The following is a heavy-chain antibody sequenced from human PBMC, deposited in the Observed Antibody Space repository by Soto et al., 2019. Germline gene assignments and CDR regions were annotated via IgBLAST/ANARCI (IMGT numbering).Heavy chain of an antibody. J-gene: IGHJ4*02. CDR1: GVSITSGDNY. Sequence: QVQLQETGPGLVKPSQTLSLTCTVSGVSITSGDNYWSWIRQPPGKGLEWIGYIFYIGNAYYNPSRQSGVIISVDTSRNQFSLRLTSVTAADTAVYYCVRKTRTTFLGSFFEHWGQGTLVTVSS. CDR3: VRKTRTTFLGSFFEH. D-gene: IGHD1-7*01. CDR2: IFYIGNA. V-gene: IGHV4-30-4*01.